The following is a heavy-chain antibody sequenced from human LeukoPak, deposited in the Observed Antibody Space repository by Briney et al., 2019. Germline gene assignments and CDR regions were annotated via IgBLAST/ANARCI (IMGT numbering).Heavy chain of an antibody. CDR2: ISGSGGNT. D-gene: IGHD1-26*01. CDR3: AKAGSIRFDY. J-gene: IGHJ4*02. Sequence: GGSLRLSCAASGFTFSSYIMSWVRQAPGKGLEWVSGISGSGGNTYYADSVKGRFTISRDNSKNTLYLQMNSLRAEDTAVYYCAKAGSIRFDYWGQGTLVTVSS. V-gene: IGHV3-23*01. CDR1: GFTFSSYI.